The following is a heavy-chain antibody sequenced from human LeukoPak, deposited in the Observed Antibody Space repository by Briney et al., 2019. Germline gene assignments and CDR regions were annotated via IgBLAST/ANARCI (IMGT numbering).Heavy chain of an antibody. Sequence: GGSLRLSCAASGFTFSSYWVHWVRQAPGKGLEWVSTISGSGDYTNFADSVKGRFTISRDNSKHTLYLQMNSLRAEDTAVYYRAKEYRPFDSWGQGTLVTVSS. V-gene: IGHV3-23*01. CDR2: ISGSGDYT. CDR1: GFTFSSYW. D-gene: IGHD1-26*01. J-gene: IGHJ4*02. CDR3: AKEYRPFDS.